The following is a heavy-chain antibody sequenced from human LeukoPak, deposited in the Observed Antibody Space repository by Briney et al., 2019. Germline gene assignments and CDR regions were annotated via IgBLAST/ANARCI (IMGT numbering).Heavy chain of an antibody. D-gene: IGHD6-6*01. CDR1: GYTFTSYA. CDR3: EXGXSSIAARLPY. Sequence: SVTVXXKASGYTFTSYAMNWVRQAPGQGLEWMGWINTNTGNPTYAQGFTGRFVFSLDTSVSTAYLQISSLTAEDTAVYYCEXGXSSIAARLPYWGQGTLVTVSS. V-gene: IGHV7-4-1*02. J-gene: IGHJ4*02. CDR2: INTNTGNP.